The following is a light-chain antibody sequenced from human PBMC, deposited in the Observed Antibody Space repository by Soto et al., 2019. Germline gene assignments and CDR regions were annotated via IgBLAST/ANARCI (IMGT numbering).Light chain of an antibody. CDR3: QQCYSTLTWT. V-gene: IGKV1-39*01. CDR1: QSISSY. J-gene: IGKJ1*01. Sequence: DIQMTQSPSSLSASEEDRVTITCRASQSISSYLNWYQQKPGKAPKLLIYAASSLQSGVPSRFSGSGSGTDFTLTICSLQPEDFATYYCQQCYSTLTWTFGQGTKV. CDR2: AAS.